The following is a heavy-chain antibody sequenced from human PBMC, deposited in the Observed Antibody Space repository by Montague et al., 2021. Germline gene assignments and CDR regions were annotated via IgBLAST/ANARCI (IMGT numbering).Heavy chain of an antibody. D-gene: IGHD2-21*01. J-gene: IGHJ4*02. CDR2: IKQDGSEK. V-gene: IGHV3-7*01. Sequence: SLRLSCAASGFTFSNYWMSWVRQAPGKGLEWVANIKQDGSEKHYVDSVKGRFTISRDNAKNSLYLQMNSLRAEDTAVYFRARDQGQGYCGGDCYVGLDXWGQGTLVTVSS. CDR3: ARDQGQGYCGGDCYVGLDX. CDR1: GFTFSNYW.